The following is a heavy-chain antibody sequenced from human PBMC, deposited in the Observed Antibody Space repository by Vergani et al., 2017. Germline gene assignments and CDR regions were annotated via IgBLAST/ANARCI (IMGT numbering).Heavy chain of an antibody. CDR1: GGTFSSYT. CDR2: IIPILGIA. J-gene: IGHJ6*03. D-gene: IGHD4-17*01. V-gene: IGHV1-69*02. Sequence: QVQLVQSGAEVKTPGSSVKVSCKASGGTFSSYTISWVRQSPGQGLEWMGRIIPILGIANYAQKFQGRVTITADKSTSTAYMELSSLRSEDTAVYYCTTQEDYYCCYVDVWGKGTTVTVSS. CDR3: TTQEDYYCCYVDV.